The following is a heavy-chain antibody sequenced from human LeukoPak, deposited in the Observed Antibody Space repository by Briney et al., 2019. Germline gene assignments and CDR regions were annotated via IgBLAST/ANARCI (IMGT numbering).Heavy chain of an antibody. J-gene: IGHJ4*02. D-gene: IGHD1-26*01. V-gene: IGHV4-39*01. CDR3: ARRLGSGSYKGPFDY. CDR2: IYYSGVS. Sequence: SETLSLTCTVSGGSIISSSFWWGWIRQPPGKGLEWIGSIYYSGVSYYNTSLKSRVTISVDTSKNQFSLKLSSVTAADTAVYYCARRLGSGSYKGPFDYWGQGTLVTVSS. CDR1: GGSIISSSFW.